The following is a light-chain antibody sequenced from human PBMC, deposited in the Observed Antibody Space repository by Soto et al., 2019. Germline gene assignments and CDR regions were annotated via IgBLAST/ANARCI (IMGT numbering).Light chain of an antibody. V-gene: IGKV3-20*01. CDR2: GAS. CDR3: QQYGNSPWT. J-gene: IGKJ1*01. CDR1: QSVSSNY. Sequence: EIVLTQSPGTLSLSPGERATLSCRASQSVSSNYLAWYQQKPGQAPRLLIYGASSRATGIPDRFGGSGSGTDFTLTISRLEPEDCAVYYCQQYGNSPWTFGQGTKVEIK.